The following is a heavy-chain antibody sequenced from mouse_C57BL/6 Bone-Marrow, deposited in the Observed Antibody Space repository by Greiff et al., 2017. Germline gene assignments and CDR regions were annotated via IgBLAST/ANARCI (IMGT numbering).Heavy chain of an antibody. CDR2: IDPSDSET. CDR3: AAGSYDGYYKGAWFAY. CDR1: GYTFTSYW. V-gene: IGHV1-52*01. D-gene: IGHD2-3*01. Sequence: QVQLQQPGAELVRPGSSVKLSCKASGYTFTSYWMHWVKQRPIQGLEWIGNIDPSDSETHYNQKFKDKATLTVDKSSSTAYMQLSSLTSEDSAVYYCAAGSYDGYYKGAWFAYWGQGTLVTVSA. J-gene: IGHJ3*01.